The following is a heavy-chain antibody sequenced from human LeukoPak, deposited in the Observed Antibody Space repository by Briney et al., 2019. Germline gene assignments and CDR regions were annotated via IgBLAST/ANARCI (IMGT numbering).Heavy chain of an antibody. CDR3: ARRDGYSIFQH. CDR2: IKEDGSEK. V-gene: IGHV3-7*03. CDR1: GFTFSSYW. Sequence: PGGSLRLPCAASGFTFSSYWMTWVRQAPGKGLEWVANIKEDGSEKYYVDSMKGRFTISRDNARNSLYLQMNSLRAEDTAIYYCARRDGYSIFQHWGQGTLVTVSS. J-gene: IGHJ1*01. D-gene: IGHD5-24*01.